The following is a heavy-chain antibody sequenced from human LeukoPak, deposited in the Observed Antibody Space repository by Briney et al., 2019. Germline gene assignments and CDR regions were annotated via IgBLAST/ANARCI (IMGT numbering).Heavy chain of an antibody. CDR1: GYTFTSYD. D-gene: IGHD2-8*01. CDR2: MNPNSGNT. V-gene: IGHV1-8*01. J-gene: IGHJ4*02. Sequence: KPGASVKVSCKASGYTFTSYDINWVRQATGQGLEWMGWMNPNSGNTGYAQKFQGRVTMTRNTSISTAYMELSSLRSEDTAVYYCARYPTSMLGFDYWGQGTLVTVSS. CDR3: ARYPTSMLGFDY.